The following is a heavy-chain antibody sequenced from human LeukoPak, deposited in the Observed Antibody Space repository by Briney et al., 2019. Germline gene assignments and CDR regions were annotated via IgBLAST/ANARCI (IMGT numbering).Heavy chain of an antibody. D-gene: IGHD2-2*02. CDR2: ISGSGGST. J-gene: IGHJ4*02. CDR1: GFTFSDYY. Sequence: PGGSLRLSCAASGFTFSDYYMTWLRQAPGKGLEWVSAISGSGGSTYYADSVKGRFTISRDNSKNTLYLQMNSLRAEDTAVYYCAKARWTAAISLDYWGQGTLVTVSS. V-gene: IGHV3-23*01. CDR3: AKARWTAAISLDY.